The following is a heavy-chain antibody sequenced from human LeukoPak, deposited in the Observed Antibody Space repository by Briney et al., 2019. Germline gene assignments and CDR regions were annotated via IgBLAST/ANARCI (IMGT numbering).Heavy chain of an antibody. J-gene: IGHJ4*02. CDR3: AKTVSGSYSYQGGDY. V-gene: IGHV3-23*01. CDR2: IRCSGGST. Sequence: PGGSLRLSCAASGFTFVSYAMTWVRQAPGKGLEWVSAIRCSGGSTYYADSVKGRFTISRDNSKNTLSLQMNSLRADDTAVYYCAKTVSGSYSYQGGDYWGQGTLVTVSS. CDR1: GFTFVSYA. D-gene: IGHD3-10*01.